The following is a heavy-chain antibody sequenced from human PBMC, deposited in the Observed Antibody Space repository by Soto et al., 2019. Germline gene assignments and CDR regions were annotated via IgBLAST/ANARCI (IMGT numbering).Heavy chain of an antibody. CDR2: FDPEDGET. V-gene: IGHV1-24*01. Sequence: VASVKVSCKVSGYTLTELSMHWVRQAPGKGLEWMGGFDPEDGETIYAQKFQGRVTMTEDTSTDTAYMELSSLRSEDTAVYYCATDYYCSGSFPDYWGQGTLGTGSS. CDR1: GYTLTELS. D-gene: IGHD3-10*01. CDR3: ATDYYCSGSFPDY. J-gene: IGHJ4*02.